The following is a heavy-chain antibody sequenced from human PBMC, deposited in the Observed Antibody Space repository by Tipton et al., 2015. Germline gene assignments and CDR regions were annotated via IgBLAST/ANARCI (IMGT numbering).Heavy chain of an antibody. J-gene: IGHJ6*02. Sequence: GSLRLSCAASGFTFISYAMGWVRQAPGKGLEWVSAISGSGGNTYYADSVKGRFTISRDNSKNTLDLQMNSLRAEDTAVYYCARFPYFDFWSGSHPDVWGQGTTVTVSS. V-gene: IGHV3-23*01. D-gene: IGHD3-3*01. CDR2: ISGSGGNT. CDR3: ARFPYFDFWSGSHPDV. CDR1: GFTFISYA.